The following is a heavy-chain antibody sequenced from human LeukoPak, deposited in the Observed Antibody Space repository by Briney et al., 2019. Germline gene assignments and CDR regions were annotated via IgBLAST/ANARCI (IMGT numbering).Heavy chain of an antibody. CDR2: INPSGGST. V-gene: IGHV1-46*01. CDR3: ARAPDYYDICDI. CDR1: GYTFTSYG. D-gene: IGHD3-22*01. J-gene: IGHJ3*02. Sequence: ASVKVSCKASGYTFTSYGISWVRQAPGQGLEWMGIINPSGGSTSYAQKFQGRVTMTRDMSTSTVYMELSSLRSEDTAVYYCARAPDYYDICDIWGQGTMVTVSS.